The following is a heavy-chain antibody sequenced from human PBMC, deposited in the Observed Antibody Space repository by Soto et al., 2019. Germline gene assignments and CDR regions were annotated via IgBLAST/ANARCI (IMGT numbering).Heavy chain of an antibody. CDR3: ARDRRIAGLDY. Sequence: GVPLSRSCEASGFTVSSNYMSWLRQAPGKGLEWVSVIYSGGSTYYADSVKGRFTISRDNSKNTLYLQMNSLRAEDTAVYYCARDRRIAGLDYWGQGTLVTVSS. V-gene: IGHV3-53*01. CDR1: GFTVSSNY. D-gene: IGHD2-21*01. CDR2: IYSGGST. J-gene: IGHJ4*02.